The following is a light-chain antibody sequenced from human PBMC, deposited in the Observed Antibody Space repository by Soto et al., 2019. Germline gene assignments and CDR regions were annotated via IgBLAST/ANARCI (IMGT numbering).Light chain of an antibody. Sequence: QSVLTQPPSVSEAPRQRVTISCSGSSSNIANNAVNWFQQLPGKAPKLLIYYDDLVPSGVSDRFSGSKSGTSASLAIRGLQSEDEADYYCATWDDSLNGPVFGGGTKLTVL. J-gene: IGLJ2*01. CDR2: YDD. CDR3: ATWDDSLNGPV. V-gene: IGLV1-36*01. CDR1: SSNIANNA.